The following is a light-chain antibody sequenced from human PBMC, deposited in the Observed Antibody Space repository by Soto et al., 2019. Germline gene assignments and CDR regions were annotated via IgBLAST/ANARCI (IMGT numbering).Light chain of an antibody. J-gene: IGKJ1*01. V-gene: IGKV1-5*01. CDR3: QQYNSYS. Sequence: DIQMTQSPSSLSASVLDIVTITCRASEGISSYLNWYQMKPGTAPKVLIYHASNLQSGVPSRFSGSGSGTEFTLTISSMQPDDFATYYCQQYNSYSFGHGTKVDI. CDR2: HAS. CDR1: EGISSY.